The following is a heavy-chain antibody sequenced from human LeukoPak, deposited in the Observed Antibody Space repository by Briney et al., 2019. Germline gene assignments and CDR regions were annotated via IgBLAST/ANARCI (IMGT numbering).Heavy chain of an antibody. CDR3: ARDPNYYYPSYYYDS. CDR2: IGGRTFRGTT. CDR1: GFTFDDYP. D-gene: IGHD4/OR15-4a*01. V-gene: IGHV3-49*03. Sequence: GGSLRLSCTTSGFTFDDYPMNWFRQAPGQGLEWVGFIGGRTFRGTTQYAASLKGRFTISRDDSKSTAYLQMISLKIEDTGVYYCARDPNYYYPSYYYDSWGLGTLVTVSS. J-gene: IGHJ4*02.